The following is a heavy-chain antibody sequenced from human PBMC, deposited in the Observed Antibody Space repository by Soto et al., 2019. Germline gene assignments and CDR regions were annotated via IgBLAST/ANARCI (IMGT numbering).Heavy chain of an antibody. Sequence: SETLSLTCAVSGHSISSAYYWGWIRQHPGKGLEWIGYIYYSGSTYYNPSLKSRVTISVDTSKNQFSLKLSSVTAADTAVYYCARDTYYDFWSGSSNYYGMDVWGQGTTVTVSS. J-gene: IGHJ6*02. CDR1: GHSISSAYY. CDR2: IYYSGST. D-gene: IGHD3-3*01. CDR3: ARDTYYDFWSGSSNYYGMDV. V-gene: IGHV4-31*11.